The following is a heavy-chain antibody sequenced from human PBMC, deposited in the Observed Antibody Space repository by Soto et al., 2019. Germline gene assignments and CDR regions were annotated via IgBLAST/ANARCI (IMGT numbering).Heavy chain of an antibody. CDR3: ARANYDYVWGSYRYNWFDP. D-gene: IGHD3-16*02. CDR2: IIPIFGTA. V-gene: IGHV1-69*13. CDR1: GGTFSSYA. J-gene: IGHJ5*02. Sequence: SVKVSCKASGGTFSSYAISWVRQAPGQGLEWMGGIIPIFGTANYAQKFQGRVTITADGSTSTAYMELSSLRSEDTAVYYCARANYDYVWGSYRYNWFDPWGQGTLVTVSS.